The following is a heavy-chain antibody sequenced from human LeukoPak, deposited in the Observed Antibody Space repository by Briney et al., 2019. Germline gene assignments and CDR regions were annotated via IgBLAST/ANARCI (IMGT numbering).Heavy chain of an antibody. V-gene: IGHV3-74*01. CDR1: GFTFSSYW. CDR3: ARDNGDYVSVDY. CDR2: IKSDGRST. Sequence: GGSLRLSCAASGFTFSSYWMHWVRQAPGKGLVWLSRIKSDGRSTSYADSVKGRITISRDNAKSTLYLQMNGLRAEDTAVYYCARDNGDYVSVDYWGQGTLVSFSS. J-gene: IGHJ4*02. D-gene: IGHD4-17*01.